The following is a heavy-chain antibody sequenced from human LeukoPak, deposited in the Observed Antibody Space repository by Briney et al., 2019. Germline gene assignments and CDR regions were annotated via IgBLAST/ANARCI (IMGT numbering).Heavy chain of an antibody. Sequence: GGSLRLSCAASGFTFSSYAMSWVRQAPGKGLEWVSAISGSGGSTYYADSVKGRFTISRDNSKNTLYLQMNSLRAEDTAVYYCAREWSEGTLTMVRGVPGTFLDWGQGTLVTVSS. D-gene: IGHD3-10*01. CDR1: GFTFSSYA. J-gene: IGHJ4*02. CDR2: ISGSGGST. V-gene: IGHV3-23*01. CDR3: AREWSEGTLTMVRGVPGTFLD.